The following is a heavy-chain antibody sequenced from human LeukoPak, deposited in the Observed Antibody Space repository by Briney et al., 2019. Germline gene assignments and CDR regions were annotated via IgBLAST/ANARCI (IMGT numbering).Heavy chain of an antibody. Sequence: PSETLSLICTVSGGSMSSYYWNWIRQPAGKGLEWIGRTHSSGSTNYNPPLESRVTVSVDTSKNQFSLKLSSVTAADTAVYYCARLRDEGYSYGSLDYWGQGTLVTVSS. CDR1: GGSMSSYY. V-gene: IGHV4-4*07. CDR3: ARLRDEGYSYGSLDY. CDR2: THSSGST. D-gene: IGHD5-18*01. J-gene: IGHJ4*02.